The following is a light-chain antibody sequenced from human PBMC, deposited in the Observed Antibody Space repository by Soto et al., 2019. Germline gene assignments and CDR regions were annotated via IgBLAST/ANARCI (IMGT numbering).Light chain of an antibody. CDR3: QQRSNWPIT. Sequence: EIVLTQSPATLSLSPGERATLSCRASQNINYYLGWYQHKPGQAPRLLIYDGSNRAAGIPARFSASGSGKDFTLTISSLEPEDFEVYYCQQRSNWPITFAQGTLPKIK. CDR1: QNINYY. J-gene: IGKJ5*01. V-gene: IGKV3-11*01. CDR2: DGS.